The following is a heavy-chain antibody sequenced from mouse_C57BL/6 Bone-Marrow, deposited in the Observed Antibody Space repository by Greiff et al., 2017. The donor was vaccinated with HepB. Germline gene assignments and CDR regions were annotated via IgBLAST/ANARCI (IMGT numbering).Heavy chain of an antibody. V-gene: IGHV1-19*01. CDR2: INPYNGGT. CDR1: GYTFTDYY. Sequence: EVKLVESGPVLVKPGASVKMSCKASGYTFTDYYMNWVKQSHGKSLEWIGVINPYNGGTSYNQKFKGKATLTVDKYSSTAYMELNSLTSEDSAVYYCARWGHWYFDVWGTGTTVTVSS. J-gene: IGHJ1*03. CDR3: ARWGHWYFDV.